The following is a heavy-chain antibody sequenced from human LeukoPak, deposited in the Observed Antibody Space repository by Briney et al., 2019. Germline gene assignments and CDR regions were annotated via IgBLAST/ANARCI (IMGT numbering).Heavy chain of an antibody. CDR1: GGSISGRH. J-gene: IGHJ4*02. CDR2: IYDSGST. Sequence: PSETLSLTCTVSGGSISGRHWNWIRHPPGKRLEWIEYIYDSGSTNYNPSLKSRVTISVDTSKNQFSLKLTSVTAADTAVYYCARGGYSNGSEYFFDYWGQGSLVTVSS. D-gene: IGHD5-18*01. CDR3: ARGGYSNGSEYFFDY. V-gene: IGHV4-59*11.